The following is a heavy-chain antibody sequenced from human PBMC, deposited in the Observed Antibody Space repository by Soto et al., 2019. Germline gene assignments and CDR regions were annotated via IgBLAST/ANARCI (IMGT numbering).Heavy chain of an antibody. J-gene: IGHJ3*02. Sequence: KTSETLSLTCAVYGGSFSGYYWSWIRQPPGKGLEWIGEINHSGSTNYNPSLKSRVTISVDTSKNQFSLKLSSVTAADTAVYYCAREFAYSSSWPQPYSSGWYFKKDAFDIWGQGTMVTVSS. V-gene: IGHV4-34*01. CDR2: INHSGST. D-gene: IGHD6-19*01. CDR1: GGSFSGYY. CDR3: AREFAYSSSWPQPYSSGWYFKKDAFDI.